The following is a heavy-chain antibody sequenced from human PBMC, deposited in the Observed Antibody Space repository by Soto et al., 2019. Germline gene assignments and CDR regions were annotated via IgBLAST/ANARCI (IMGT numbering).Heavy chain of an antibody. J-gene: IGHJ5*02. CDR1: GFTFSSYA. CDR2: ISGSGGST. D-gene: IGHD6-19*01. V-gene: IGHV3-23*01. CDR3: ASAVAGTGWFDP. Sequence: GGSLRLSCAASGFTFSSYAMSWVRQAPGKGLEWVSAISGSGGSTYYADSVKGRFTISRDNSKNTLYLQMSSLRAEDTAVYYCASAVAGTGWFDPWGQGTLVTVSS.